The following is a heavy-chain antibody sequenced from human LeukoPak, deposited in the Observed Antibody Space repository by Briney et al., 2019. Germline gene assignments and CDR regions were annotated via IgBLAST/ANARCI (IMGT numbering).Heavy chain of an antibody. Sequence: SETLSRTCTVSGGSISNCYWNWIRQPAGKGLEWIGRIYTSGSTNYNPSLKSRVTMSVDTSKNQISLKLSSMTAADTAVYYCASGLQFRILDYWGQGTLVTVS. CDR3: ASGLQFRILDY. J-gene: IGHJ4*02. CDR2: IYTSGST. D-gene: IGHD5-24*01. V-gene: IGHV4-4*07. CDR1: GGSISNCY.